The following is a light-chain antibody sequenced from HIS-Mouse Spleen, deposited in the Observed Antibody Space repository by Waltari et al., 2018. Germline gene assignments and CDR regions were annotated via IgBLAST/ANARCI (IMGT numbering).Light chain of an antibody. V-gene: IGLV2-14*03. Sequence: QSALTQPASVSGSPGTSITLSCTGTSSDVAGYNYVSWYQQHPGKAPKRMIYDVNNRPSGVSNRFSGSKSGNTASLTISGLQAEDEADYYCSSYTSSSTYVFGTGTKVTVL. CDR1: SSDVAGYNY. CDR3: SSYTSSSTYV. J-gene: IGLJ1*01. CDR2: DVN.